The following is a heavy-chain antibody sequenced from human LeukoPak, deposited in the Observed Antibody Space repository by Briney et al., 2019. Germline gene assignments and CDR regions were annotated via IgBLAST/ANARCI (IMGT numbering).Heavy chain of an antibody. Sequence: SETLSLTCTVSGGSISSSSYYWGWIRQPPGKGLEWIRSIDYSGTTYYNPSLKSRVTISVDTSKNQFSLKLSSVTAADTAVYYCARLSSAAAGTDYYYYMDVWGKGTTVTISS. J-gene: IGHJ6*03. CDR2: IDYSGTT. V-gene: IGHV4-39*01. CDR1: GGSISSSSYY. D-gene: IGHD6-13*01. CDR3: ARLSSAAAGTDYYYYMDV.